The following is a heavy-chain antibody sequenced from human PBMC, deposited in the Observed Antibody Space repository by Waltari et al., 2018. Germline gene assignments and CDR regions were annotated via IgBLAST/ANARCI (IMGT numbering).Heavy chain of an antibody. Sequence: QVQLQESGPGLVGPSETLSLTCSVSGDSIGSGNYYWGWIRQSAGKGLELIGRFHTKGSTDYAAALQSRVTISKEPSNNRFSLKLTSVTATDTAVYYCTKSASCDMDPSCDVVAYWGQGTLVTVSA. CDR3: TKSASCDMDPSCDVVAY. CDR1: GDSIGSGNYY. D-gene: IGHD2-15*01. J-gene: IGHJ4*02. CDR2: FHTKGST. V-gene: IGHV4-61*02.